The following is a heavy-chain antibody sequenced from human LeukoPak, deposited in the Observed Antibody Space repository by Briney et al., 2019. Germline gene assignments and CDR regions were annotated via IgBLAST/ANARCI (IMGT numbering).Heavy chain of an antibody. V-gene: IGHV3-74*01. J-gene: IGHJ4*02. D-gene: IGHD3-10*01. Sequence: GGSLRLSCAASGFTFSSYSMNWVRQAPGKGLVWVSRINSDGSSTSYADSVKGRFTISRDNARNTLYLQVNSLRVEDTAVYYCARLAMVRGVIADYWGQGTLVTVSS. CDR3: ARLAMVRGVIADY. CDR2: INSDGSST. CDR1: GFTFSSYS.